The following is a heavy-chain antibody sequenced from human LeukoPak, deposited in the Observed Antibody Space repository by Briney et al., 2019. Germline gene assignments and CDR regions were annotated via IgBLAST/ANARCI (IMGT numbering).Heavy chain of an antibody. CDR1: GYPFTIIG. CDR2: ISGYNGNT. CDR3: TRSPMSGYSPLLY. D-gene: IGHD3-3*01. V-gene: IGHV1-18*01. J-gene: IGHJ4*02. Sequence: ASVKVSCKTAGYPFTIIGINWVRQAPGQGLEWMGCISGYNGNTIYAQNLQGRLTMTRDESTSIQYMQQSSLRSDDTAVYYCTRSPMSGYSPLLYWGQGTLVTVSS.